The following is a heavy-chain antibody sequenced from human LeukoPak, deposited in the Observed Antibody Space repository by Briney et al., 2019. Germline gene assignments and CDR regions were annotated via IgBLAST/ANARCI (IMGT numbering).Heavy chain of an antibody. V-gene: IGHV1-58*01. CDR2: IVVGSGNT. Sequence: SVKVSFKASGFTFTSFAVQWVRQARGQGLEWIGWIVVGSGNTNYAQKFQERVTINRDMSTSTAYMELSSLRSEDTAVYYCATDDVTTGTKTALGYWGQGTLVTVSS. CDR1: GFTFTSFA. J-gene: IGHJ4*02. D-gene: IGHD1-1*01. CDR3: ATDDVTTGTKTALGY.